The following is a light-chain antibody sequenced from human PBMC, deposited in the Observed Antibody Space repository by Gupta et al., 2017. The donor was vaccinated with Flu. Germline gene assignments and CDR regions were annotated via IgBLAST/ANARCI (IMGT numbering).Light chain of an antibody. CDR3: QQDNNWPIT. V-gene: IGKV3-15*01. CDR1: KSVSSH. Sequence: PDTLLVSPEEGAPLAVRTRKSVSSHLAWYQQKPGQAPRLLIYGASSWATGIPARFSGSGSGTEFTLTISSPQSEDFEVYYCQQDNNWPITFGGGTRLEMK. J-gene: IGKJ5*01. CDR2: GAS.